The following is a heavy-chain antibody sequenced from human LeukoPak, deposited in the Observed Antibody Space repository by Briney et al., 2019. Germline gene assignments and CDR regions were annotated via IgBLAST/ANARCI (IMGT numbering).Heavy chain of an antibody. Sequence: ASVKDSCKASGYTFTSYYMHWVRQAPGQGLEWMGIITPSGGSTDYAQKFQGRVTMTRDTSTTTVYMELSSLRSEDTAVYYCARVEMATINGMDVWGQGTTVTVSS. CDR2: ITPSGGST. CDR1: GYTFTSYY. J-gene: IGHJ6*02. CDR3: ARVEMATINGMDV. D-gene: IGHD5-24*01. V-gene: IGHV1-46*01.